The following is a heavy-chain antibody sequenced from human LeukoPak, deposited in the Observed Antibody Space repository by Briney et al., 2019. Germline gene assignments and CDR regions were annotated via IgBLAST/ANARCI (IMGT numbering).Heavy chain of an antibody. CDR3: VSRACTITACYVASWRCFDH. D-gene: IGHD2-2*01. CDR2: INEGGSEK. CDR1: GFIFSNYA. Sequence: GGSLRLSCEGFGFIFSNYAMNWVRQAPGKGLEWVANINEGGSEKNYVDSVKGRFTISRDNAKSSLYLQMNNLRDDDTAVYHCVSRACTITACYVASWRCFDHWGQGTPVTVSS. V-gene: IGHV3-7*03. J-gene: IGHJ4*02.